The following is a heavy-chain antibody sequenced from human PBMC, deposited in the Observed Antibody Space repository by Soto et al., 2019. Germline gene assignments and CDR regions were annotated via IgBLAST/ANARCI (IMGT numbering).Heavy chain of an antibody. Sequence: QITLKESGPTLVKPTQTLTLTCTFSGFSLSTSGVGVGWIRQPPGKALEWLALIYWNDDKLYSPSLKSRLTITKDTSKNQVVLTMTNMDPVDTATYYCAHRRFVVTIPNWFDPWGQGTLVTVSS. J-gene: IGHJ5*02. CDR2: IYWNDDK. CDR3: AHRRFVVTIPNWFDP. D-gene: IGHD5-12*01. CDR1: GFSLSTSGVG. V-gene: IGHV2-5*01.